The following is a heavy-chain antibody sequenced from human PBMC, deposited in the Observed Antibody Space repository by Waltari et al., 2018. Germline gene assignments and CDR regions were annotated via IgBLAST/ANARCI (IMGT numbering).Heavy chain of an antibody. CDR2: INDGGIT. Sequence: QVQLQQWGAGQLKTSETLSLTCAVSGGSFRAYYWAWIRQRPGKGLEWIGEINDGGITNSNPSLKSRVTISVDTSKNQFALMLTSVTGADTAVYYCAKPLYTSGWHGYETWGPGNLVTVSS. J-gene: IGHJ5*02. CDR1: GGSFRAYY. CDR3: AKPLYTSGWHGYET. D-gene: IGHD3-22*01. V-gene: IGHV4-34*02.